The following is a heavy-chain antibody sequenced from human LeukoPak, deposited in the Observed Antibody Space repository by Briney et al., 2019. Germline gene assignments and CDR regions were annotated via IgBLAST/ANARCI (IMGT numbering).Heavy chain of an antibody. J-gene: IGHJ6*02. CDR3: ARGGYSYGYYYYGMDV. D-gene: IGHD5-18*01. Sequence: SETLSLTCAVSGGSISSSNWWSWVRQPPGKGLEWIGEIYHSGSTNYNPSLKSRVTISVDTSKNQFSLKLSSVTAADTAVYYCARGGYSYGYYYYGMDVWGQGTTVTVSS. CDR2: IYHSGST. CDR1: GGSISSSNW. V-gene: IGHV4-4*02.